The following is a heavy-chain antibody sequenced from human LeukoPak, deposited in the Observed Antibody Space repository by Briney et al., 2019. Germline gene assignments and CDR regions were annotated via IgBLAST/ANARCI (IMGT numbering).Heavy chain of an antibody. CDR3: ARDQPQELWFGELQLSVGFDP. Sequence: GGSLRLSCAASGFSFSVYWMHWVRHAPGKGPVWVSRIKTDGSITDYADFVKGRFTISRDNAKNTLYLQMNSLRAEDTAVYYCARDQPQELWFGELQLSVGFDPWGQGTLVTVSS. CDR1: GFSFSVYW. D-gene: IGHD3-10*01. J-gene: IGHJ5*02. V-gene: IGHV3-74*01. CDR2: IKTDGSIT.